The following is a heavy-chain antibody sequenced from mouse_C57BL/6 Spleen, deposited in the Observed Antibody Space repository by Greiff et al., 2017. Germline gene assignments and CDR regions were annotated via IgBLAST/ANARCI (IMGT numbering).Heavy chain of an antibody. V-gene: IGHV3-6*01. CDR2: ISYDGSH. CDR1: GYSITSGYY. J-gene: IGHJ2*01. Sequence: EVQLQQSGPGLVKPSQSLSLTCSVTGYSITSGYYWNWIRQFPGNKLEWMGYISYDGSHNYNPSLKNRISITRDTSKNQFFLKLNSVTTEDTATYYCARGDYWGQGTTLTVSS. CDR3: ARGDY.